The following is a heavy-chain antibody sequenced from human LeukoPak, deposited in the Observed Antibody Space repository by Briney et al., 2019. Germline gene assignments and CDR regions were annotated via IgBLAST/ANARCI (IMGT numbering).Heavy chain of an antibody. CDR1: GGSISSSSYY. J-gene: IGHJ4*02. Sequence: SETLSLTCTVSGGSISSSSYYWGWIRQPPGKGLEWIGSIYYSGSTYYNPSLKSRVTISVDTSKNQFSLKLSSVTAADTAVYYCARAGDSAAAGYYFDYWGQGTLVTVSS. D-gene: IGHD6-13*01. V-gene: IGHV4-39*07. CDR2: IYYSGST. CDR3: ARAGDSAAAGYYFDY.